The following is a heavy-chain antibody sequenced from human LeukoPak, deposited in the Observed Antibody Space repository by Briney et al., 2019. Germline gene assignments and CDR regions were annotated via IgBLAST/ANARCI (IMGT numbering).Heavy chain of an antibody. Sequence: PSETLSLTCAVSGGSISSSNWWSWVRQPPGKGLEWIGEIYHSGSTNYNPSLKSRVTISVDTSRDQFSLKLFSVTAADTAVYYCAEGSYYPKYYFDYWGPGILVTVSS. CDR2: IYHSGST. D-gene: IGHD1-26*01. CDR1: GGSISSSNW. V-gene: IGHV4-4*02. CDR3: AEGSYYPKYYFDY. J-gene: IGHJ4*02.